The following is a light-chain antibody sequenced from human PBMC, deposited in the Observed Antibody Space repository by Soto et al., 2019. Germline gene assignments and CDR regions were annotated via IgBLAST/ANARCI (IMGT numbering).Light chain of an antibody. CDR1: SSNIGAGYG. J-gene: IGLJ2*01. CDR2: RNS. V-gene: IGLV1-40*01. Sequence: QSVLTQPPSLSGAPGQRVNISCTGSSSNIGAGYGVHWYQQLPGTAPKLLIYRNSDRPSGVPDRFSGSKSGTSASLAITGLQAEDEADYYCLSYDSSLSGVVFGGGTQLTVL. CDR3: LSYDSSLSGVV.